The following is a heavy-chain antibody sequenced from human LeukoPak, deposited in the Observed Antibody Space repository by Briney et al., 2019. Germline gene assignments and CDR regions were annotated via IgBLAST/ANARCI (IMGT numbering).Heavy chain of an antibody. V-gene: IGHV3-11*06. Sequence: GGSLRLSCAASGFTFSDYYMSWVRQAPGKGLEWVSYISSSGGYTTYADSVKGRFTISGDNAKNSLYLQMNSLRAEDTAVYYCARSRASGSLNQYYFDYWGQGTLVTVSS. CDR1: GFTFSDYY. J-gene: IGHJ4*02. CDR2: ISSSGGYT. CDR3: ARSRASGSLNQYYFDY. D-gene: IGHD1-26*01.